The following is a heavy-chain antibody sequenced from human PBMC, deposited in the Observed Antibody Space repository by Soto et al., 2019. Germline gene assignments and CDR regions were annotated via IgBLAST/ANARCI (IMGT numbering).Heavy chain of an antibody. V-gene: IGHV3-74*01. CDR3: ARGSFWSGYYYYYYGMDV. J-gene: IGHJ6*02. CDR2: INSDGSST. CDR1: GFTFSSYW. Sequence: GGSLRLSCAASGFTFSSYWMHWVRQAPGKGLVWVSRINSDGSSTSYADSVKGRFTISRDNAKNTLYLQMNSLRAEDTAVYYCARGSFWSGYYYYYYGMDVWGQGTTVTVS. D-gene: IGHD3-3*01.